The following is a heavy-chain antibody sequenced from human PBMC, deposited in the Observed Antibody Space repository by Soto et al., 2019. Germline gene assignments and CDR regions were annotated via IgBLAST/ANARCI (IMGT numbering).Heavy chain of an antibody. CDR1: GFSITSSSYY. CDR2: IYYSGST. V-gene: IGHV4-39*01. CDR3: ATQEVGGSYVYTFDP. J-gene: IGHJ5*02. Sequence: SETRSLTCTVSGFSITSSSYYGVWIRQPPGKGLEWIGSIYYSGSTYYNPSLKSRVTISVDTSKNQFSLKLSSVTAADTAVYYCATQEVGGSYVYTFDPWGQGTLVTVS. D-gene: IGHD1-26*01.